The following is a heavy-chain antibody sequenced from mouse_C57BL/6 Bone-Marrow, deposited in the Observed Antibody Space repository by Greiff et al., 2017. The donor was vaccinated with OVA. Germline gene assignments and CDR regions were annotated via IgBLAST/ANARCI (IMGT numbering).Heavy chain of an antibody. V-gene: IGHV1-56*01. Sequence: QVQLQQSGPELVRPGASVKISCKAPGYTFTSHWMQWVRQRPGQGLEWIGEIFPGSGSTYYNEKFKGKATLTVDTSYSTAYMQLSSLTSEDSAVYVCARSAYYSNWGFAMDYWGQGTSVTVSS. CDR1: GYTFTSHW. CDR3: ARSAYYSNWGFAMDY. CDR2: IFPGSGST. J-gene: IGHJ4*01. D-gene: IGHD2-5*01.